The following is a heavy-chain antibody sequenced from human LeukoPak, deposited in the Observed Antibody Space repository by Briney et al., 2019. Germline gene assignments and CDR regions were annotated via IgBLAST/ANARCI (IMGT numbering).Heavy chain of an antibody. CDR1: GYTFTGYY. CDR2: MNPNSGNT. CDR3: ARGELSSSSPYSY. J-gene: IGHJ4*02. V-gene: IGHV1-8*03. Sequence: ASVKVSCKASGYTFTGYYMHWVRQATGQGLEWMGWMNPNSGNTGYAQKFQGRVTITRNTSISTAYMELSSLRSEDTAVYYCARGELSSSSPYSYWGQGTLVTVSS. D-gene: IGHD6-13*01.